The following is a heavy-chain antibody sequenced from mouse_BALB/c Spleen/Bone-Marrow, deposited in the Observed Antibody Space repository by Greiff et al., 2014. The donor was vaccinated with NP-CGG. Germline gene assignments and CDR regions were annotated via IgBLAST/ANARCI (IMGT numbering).Heavy chain of an antibody. D-gene: IGHD4-1*01. V-gene: IGHV5-17*02. CDR3: TRGGNWDDFDY. CDR2: ISSGSSNI. Sequence: VQLQQSGGGLVQPGGSRKLSCAASGFTFSSFGMHWVRQAPEKGLEWVAYISSGSSNIYYEDTVKGRFTISRDNPKNTLFLQMTSLRSEDTAMYYCTRGGNWDDFDYWGQGTTLTVSS. J-gene: IGHJ2*01. CDR1: GFTFSSFG.